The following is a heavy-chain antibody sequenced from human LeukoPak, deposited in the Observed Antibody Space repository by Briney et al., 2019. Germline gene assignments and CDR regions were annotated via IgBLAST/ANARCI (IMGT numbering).Heavy chain of an antibody. V-gene: IGHV3-74*01. D-gene: IGHD2-15*01. CDR1: GNYW. CDR3: ARDRSTANGHCSGGYCYAEVG. Sequence: GGSLRLSCAASGNYWMHWVRQAPGKGLVWVSHVNSDGSWTSHADSVKGRFTISKDNSKNTLYLQMNSLRAEDTAVYYCARDRSTANGHCSGGYCYAEVGRGQGTLVTVSS. CDR2: VNSDGSWT. J-gene: IGHJ4*02.